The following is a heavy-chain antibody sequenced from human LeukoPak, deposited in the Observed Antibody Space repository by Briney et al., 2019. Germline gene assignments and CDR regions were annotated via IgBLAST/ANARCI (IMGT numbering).Heavy chain of an antibody. CDR1: GGSISSSSYY. CDR3: ARTPYYYYMDV. Sequence: SETLSLTCTVSGGSISSSSYYWGWIRQPPGNGLEWIGSIYYSGSTYYNPSLKSRVTISVDTSKNQFSLKLSSVTAADTAVYYCARTPYYYYMDVWGKGTTVTVSS. J-gene: IGHJ6*03. CDR2: IYYSGST. V-gene: IGHV4-39*07.